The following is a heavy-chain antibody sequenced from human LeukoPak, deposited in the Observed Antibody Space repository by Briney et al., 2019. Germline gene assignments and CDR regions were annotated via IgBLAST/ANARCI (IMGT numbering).Heavy chain of an antibody. CDR1: GGSVSSGSYY. V-gene: IGHV4-61*01. CDR2: IYYSGST. D-gene: IGHD6-13*01. Sequence: SETLSLTCTVSGGSVSSGSYYWSWIRQPPGKGLEWIGYIYYSGSTNYNPSLKSRVTISVDTSKNQFSLKLNSVTAADTAVYYCARESGIAAADYWGQGTLVTVSS. CDR3: ARESGIAAADY. J-gene: IGHJ4*02.